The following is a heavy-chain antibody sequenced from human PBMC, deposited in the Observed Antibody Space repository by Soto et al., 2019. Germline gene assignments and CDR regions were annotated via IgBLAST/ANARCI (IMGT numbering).Heavy chain of an antibody. CDR3: AKLSSPTNDIAAAGPDY. CDR1: GFTFSTYA. Sequence: GGSLRLSCAASGFTFSTYAMSWVRHAPGKGLEWVSAISRSGGSTYYADSVKGRFTISRDNSKNTLYVQMNSLRAEDTAVYYCAKLSSPTNDIAAAGPDYWGQGTLVTVSS. D-gene: IGHD6-13*01. J-gene: IGHJ4*02. V-gene: IGHV3-23*01. CDR2: ISRSGGST.